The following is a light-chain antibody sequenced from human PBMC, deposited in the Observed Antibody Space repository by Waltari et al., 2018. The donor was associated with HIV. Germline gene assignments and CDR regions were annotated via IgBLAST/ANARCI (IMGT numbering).Light chain of an antibody. V-gene: IGLV2-8*01. CDR1: SSDVGAYNY. CDR2: DVT. Sequence: QSALTQPPSASGSPRQSVTISCTGTSSDVGAYNYVSWFQQHPGKAPKLMIYDVTKRPSGVPDRFSGSKSGNTASLTVSGLQAEDEADYYCASHAGSKDVFGGGTRLTVL. CDR3: ASHAGSKDV. J-gene: IGLJ2*01.